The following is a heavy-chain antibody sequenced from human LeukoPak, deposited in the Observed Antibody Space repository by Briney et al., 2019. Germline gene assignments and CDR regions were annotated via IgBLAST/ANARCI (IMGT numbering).Heavy chain of an antibody. CDR3: ARGGWGRVPPMPMRLGWFDP. J-gene: IGHJ5*02. CDR2: IYYRGST. Sequence: SETLSLTCTVSGGSISSYYWSWIRQPPGKGLEWIGYIYYRGSTNYNPSLKSRVTLSVDTSRDQLSLKLSSVTPADTAVYYCARGGWGRVPPMPMRLGWFDPWGQGTLVTVFS. V-gene: IGHV4-59*01. CDR1: GGSISSYY. D-gene: IGHD3-16*01.